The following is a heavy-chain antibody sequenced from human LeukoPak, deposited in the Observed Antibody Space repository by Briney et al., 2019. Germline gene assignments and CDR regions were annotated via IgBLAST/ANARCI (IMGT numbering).Heavy chain of an antibody. CDR3: AKGLHITMIVVVTSGYFDY. Sequence: VGSLRLSCAPSVFTFTSYAMSWVRQAPGKGLEWVSAISGSVDSTYSADSVKGRFTISRDNSKNTLYLQMNSLRAEDTAVYYCAKGLHITMIVVVTSGYFDYWGQGTLVTVSS. D-gene: IGHD3-22*01. J-gene: IGHJ4*02. CDR1: VFTFTSYA. CDR2: ISGSVDST. V-gene: IGHV3-23*01.